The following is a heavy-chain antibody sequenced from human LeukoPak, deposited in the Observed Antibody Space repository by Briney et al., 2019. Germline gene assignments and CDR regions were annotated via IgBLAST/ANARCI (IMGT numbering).Heavy chain of an antibody. Sequence: SSETLSLTCTVSGDSPSSSTYYWDWIRQAPGKGLQWIGNIYDSGTTHYNPSLKSRVTISGDTSKNQFSLKLNSVTAADTAIYYCATHRRSGSGGSENAFEIWGEGTMVTVSS. V-gene: IGHV4-39*01. J-gene: IGHJ3*02. CDR2: IYDSGTT. CDR1: GDSPSSSTYY. D-gene: IGHD5-12*01. CDR3: ATHRRSGSGGSENAFEI.